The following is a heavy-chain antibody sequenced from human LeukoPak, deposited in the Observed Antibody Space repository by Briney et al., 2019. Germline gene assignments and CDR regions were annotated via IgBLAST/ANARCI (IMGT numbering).Heavy chain of an antibody. CDR2: IRYSGKT. D-gene: IGHD3-22*01. Sequence: SETLSLTCTVSGGSISSSSSYWGWIRQPPGKGLEWIGSIRYSGKTYYNPSLKIRVTMSLDTSKNQFSLRLSSVTAADTAVYSCARHYYDSSGSAHYFDYWGQGSLVTVSS. CDR1: GGSISSSSSY. CDR3: ARHYYDSSGSAHYFDY. J-gene: IGHJ4*02. V-gene: IGHV4-39*01.